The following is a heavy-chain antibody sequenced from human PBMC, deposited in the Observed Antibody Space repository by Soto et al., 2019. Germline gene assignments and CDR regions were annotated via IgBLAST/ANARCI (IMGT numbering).Heavy chain of an antibody. CDR1: GGTFSSYA. V-gene: IGHV1-69*13. CDR3: ARVGYCSGGSCYSGGWNYYGMDV. CDR2: IIPIFGTA. D-gene: IGHD2-15*01. J-gene: IGHJ6*02. Sequence: GASVKVSCKASGGTFSSYAISWVRQAPGQGLEWMGGIIPIFGTANYAQKFQGRVTITADESTSTAYMELSSLRSEDTAVYYCARVGYCSGGSCYSGGWNYYGMDVWGQGTTVTVSS.